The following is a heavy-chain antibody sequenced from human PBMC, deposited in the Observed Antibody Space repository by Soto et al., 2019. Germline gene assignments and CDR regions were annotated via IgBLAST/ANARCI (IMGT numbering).Heavy chain of an antibody. V-gene: IGHV4-34*01. CDR2: INHSGST. Sequence: QVQLQQWGAGLLKPSETLSLTCAVYGGSFSGYYWSWIRQPPGKGLEWIGEINHSGSTNYNPSLKSRVTRSVDTSKNQFSLKLSSVTAADTAVYYCASICSSTSCYGSYYYYGMDVWGQGTTVTVSS. CDR1: GGSFSGYY. J-gene: IGHJ6*02. CDR3: ASICSSTSCYGSYYYYGMDV. D-gene: IGHD2-2*01.